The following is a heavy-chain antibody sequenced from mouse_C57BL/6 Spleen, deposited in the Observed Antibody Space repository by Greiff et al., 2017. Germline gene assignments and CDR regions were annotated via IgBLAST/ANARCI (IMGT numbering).Heavy chain of an antibody. D-gene: IGHD2-4*01. Sequence: QVQLQQPGAELVMPGASVKLSCKASGYTFTSYWVHWVKQRPGQGLEWIGEIDPSDSYTNYNQKFKGKSTLTVDKSSSTAYMQLSSLTSEDSAVYYCARYHDPWYFDVWGTGTTVTVSS. CDR1: GYTFTSYW. CDR3: ARYHDPWYFDV. V-gene: IGHV1-69*01. J-gene: IGHJ1*03. CDR2: IDPSDSYT.